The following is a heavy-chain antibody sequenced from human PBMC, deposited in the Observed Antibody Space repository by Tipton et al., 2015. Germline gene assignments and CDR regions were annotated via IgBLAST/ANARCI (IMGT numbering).Heavy chain of an antibody. D-gene: IGHD6-19*01. CDR3: ATKLYASAWDY. Sequence: SLRLSCAASGFTFSSYDMNWVRQAPGKGLEWVSYISSRSSTIYYADSVKGRFTISRDNANNSLYLQMHSLRDEDTAVYYCATKLYASAWDYWGQGTLVTVSS. J-gene: IGHJ4*02. CDR1: GFTFSSYD. V-gene: IGHV3-48*02. CDR2: ISSRSSTI.